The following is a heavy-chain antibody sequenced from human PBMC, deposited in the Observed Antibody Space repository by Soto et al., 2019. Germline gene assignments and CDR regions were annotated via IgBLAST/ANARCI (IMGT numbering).Heavy chain of an antibody. CDR2: IYYSENT. V-gene: IGHV4-39*01. CDR1: DGSSSSSSNH. CDR3: ATHPPYGPLDH. J-gene: IGHJ4*02. D-gene: IGHD4-17*01. Sequence: SETLSLPYTVSDGSSSSSSNHWVWIRQPPGKGLEWIGTIYYSENTYYNPSLKSRVTISVDTSKNQFSLRLTSVTAADTAVYYCATHPPYGPLDHWGQGTLVTVSS.